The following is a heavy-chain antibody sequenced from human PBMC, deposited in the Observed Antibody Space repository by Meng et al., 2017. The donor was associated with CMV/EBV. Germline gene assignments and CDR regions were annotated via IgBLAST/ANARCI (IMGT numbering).Heavy chain of an antibody. V-gene: IGHV4-34*01. CDR3: ASRYCSGGSCYSSPLDY. J-gene: IGHJ4*02. D-gene: IGHD2-15*01. CDR1: GGSFSGYY. Sequence: GQLQQVGAGLLKPSETLSLPCAVYGGSFSGYYWSWIRQPPGKGLEWIGEINHSGSTNYNPSLKSRVTISVDTSKNQFSLKLSSVTAADTAVYYCASRYCSGGSCYSSPLDYWGQGTLVTVSS. CDR2: INHSGST.